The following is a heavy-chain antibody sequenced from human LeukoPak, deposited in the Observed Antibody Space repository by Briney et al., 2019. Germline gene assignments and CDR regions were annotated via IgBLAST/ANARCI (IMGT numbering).Heavy chain of an antibody. CDR2: ISSSSSYI. CDR3: ARSASGSSWYVPFDY. V-gene: IGHV3-21*04. CDR1: GFTFSSYS. J-gene: IGHJ4*02. D-gene: IGHD6-13*01. Sequence: PGGSLRLSCAASGFTFSSYSMNWVRQAPGKGLEWVSSISSSSSYIYYADSVKGRFTISRDNAKNSLYLQMNSLRAADTAVYYCARSASGSSWYVPFDYWGQGTLVTVSS.